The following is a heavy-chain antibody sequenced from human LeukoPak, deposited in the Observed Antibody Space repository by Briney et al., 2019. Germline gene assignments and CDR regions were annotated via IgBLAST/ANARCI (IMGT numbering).Heavy chain of an antibody. Sequence: ASVTVTCKASAYRFIDYFIHWGRHPPGQGLECMCLINPTTGDTKYVQKFQGRLTMTRDTSISTAYMELRGLNSDDTAMYFCARDVIMGYDQGWFDPWGQGTLVTVSS. D-gene: IGHD2-8*01. CDR1: AYRFIDYF. V-gene: IGHV1-2*02. J-gene: IGHJ5*02. CDR2: INPTTGDT. CDR3: ARDVIMGYDQGWFDP.